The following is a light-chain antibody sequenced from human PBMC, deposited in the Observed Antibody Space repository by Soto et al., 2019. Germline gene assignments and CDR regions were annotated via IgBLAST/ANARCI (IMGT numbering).Light chain of an antibody. CDR2: DAT. CDR3: QQRGNWPPTWT. J-gene: IGKJ1*01. CDR1: QSVGSY. V-gene: IGKV3-11*01. Sequence: EIVLTQSPATLSLSPGERATLSCRASQSVGSYLAWFQQKPGQAPRLLIYDATNRATGIPATFNGSGSGTDFTLTISSLEPEDFAVYYCQQRGNWPPTWTFGQGTKVDIK.